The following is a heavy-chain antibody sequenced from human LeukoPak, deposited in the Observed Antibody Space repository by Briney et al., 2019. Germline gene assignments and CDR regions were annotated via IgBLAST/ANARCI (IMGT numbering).Heavy chain of an antibody. J-gene: IGHJ4*02. D-gene: IGHD4-17*01. Sequence: GGSLRLSCATSGFSFSTYNMNWVRQAPGKGLEWVSSVSSSSSYIYYSDSVKGRFTISRDNSKNTLYLQMNSLRAEDTAVYYCAKVHIDYGDYGTRGDYFDYWGQGTLVTVSS. V-gene: IGHV3-21*01. CDR1: GFSFSTYN. CDR3: AKVHIDYGDYGTRGDYFDY. CDR2: VSSSSSYI.